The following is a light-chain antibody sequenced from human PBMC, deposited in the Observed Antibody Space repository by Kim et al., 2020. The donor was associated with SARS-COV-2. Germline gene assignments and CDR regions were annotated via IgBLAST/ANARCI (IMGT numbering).Light chain of an antibody. Sequence: AIQLTQSPSSLSASVGDRVTITCRASQGISSALAWYQQKPGKAPKLLIYDASSLESGVPSRFSGSGSGTDFTLTISSLQHEDFATYYCQQFNSYPTFGGGTKVDIK. CDR3: QQFNSYPT. J-gene: IGKJ4*01. CDR1: QGISSA. CDR2: DAS. V-gene: IGKV1-13*02.